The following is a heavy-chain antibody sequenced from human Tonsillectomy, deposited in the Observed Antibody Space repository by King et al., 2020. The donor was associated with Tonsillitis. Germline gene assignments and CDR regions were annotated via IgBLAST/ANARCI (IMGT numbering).Heavy chain of an antibody. J-gene: IGHJ4*02. CDR1: GFTFSNYN. CDR2: ISSGSSYI. V-gene: IGHV3-21*01. CDR3: AREGYYGSGSYSP. D-gene: IGHD3-10*01. Sequence: QLVPSGGGLVRPGGSLRLSCAASGFTFSNYNMNWVRQAPGKRLEWVSSISSGSSYISYADSVKGRFTISRDNAKNSLYLQMNSLRAEDTAVYYCAREGYYGSGSYSPWGKGTLVTVSS.